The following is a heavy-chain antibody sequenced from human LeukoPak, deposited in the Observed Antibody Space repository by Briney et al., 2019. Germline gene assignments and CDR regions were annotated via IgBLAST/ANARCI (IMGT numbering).Heavy chain of an antibody. V-gene: IGHV1-2*02. Sequence: ASVKVSYKASEYTFTGYYIHWVRQAPGQGLEWMGWINPNSGGTNYAQKFQGRVTMTGDTSISTAYMELSRLRSDDTAVYYCARVVGAPRYYFDYWGQGTLVTVSS. CDR3: ARVVGAPRYYFDY. J-gene: IGHJ4*02. CDR2: INPNSGGT. D-gene: IGHD1-26*01. CDR1: EYTFTGYY.